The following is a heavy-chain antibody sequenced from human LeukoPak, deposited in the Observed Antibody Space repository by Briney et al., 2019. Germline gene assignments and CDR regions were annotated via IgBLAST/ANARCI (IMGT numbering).Heavy chain of an antibody. Sequence: ASVKVSCKASGYTFTGYYMHWVRQAPGQGLEWMGWINPNSGGTNYAQNFQDRVTMTRDTSITTAYMELSRLRSDDTAMYYCARGGYCSDATCHNWFDPWGQGTLVTVSS. CDR3: ARGGYCSDATCHNWFDP. D-gene: IGHD2-15*01. J-gene: IGHJ5*02. CDR1: GYTFTGYY. V-gene: IGHV1-2*02. CDR2: INPNSGGT.